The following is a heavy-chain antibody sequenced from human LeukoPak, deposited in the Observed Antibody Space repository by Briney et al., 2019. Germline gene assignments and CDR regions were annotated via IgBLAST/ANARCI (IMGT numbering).Heavy chain of an antibody. CDR1: GFTDNTYY. Sequence: QSGGSLRLSCAASGFTDNTYYMSWVRQAPGKGLEWVSVIYGGGTTYYADPVKGRFTISRDDSKNTLYLQMNTLRAEDTAVYYCARDSGPVDQMLSFDVWGQGTLVTVSS. D-gene: IGHD2-2*01. J-gene: IGHJ4*02. CDR2: IYGGGTT. CDR3: ARDSGPVDQMLSFDV. V-gene: IGHV3-53*01.